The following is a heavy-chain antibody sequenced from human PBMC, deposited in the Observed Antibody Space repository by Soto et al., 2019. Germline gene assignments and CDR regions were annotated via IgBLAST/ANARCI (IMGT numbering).Heavy chain of an antibody. J-gene: IGHJ6*02. CDR2: ISYDGINK. D-gene: IGHD3-10*01. V-gene: IGHV3-30*18. Sequence: GGSLRLSCAASGFTFSSYGMHWVRQAPGKGLEWVAVISYDGINKYYADSVKGRFTISRDNSKNTLYLQMNSLRAEDTAVYYCAKDRGWFGELAYYYGMDVWGQGTTVTVSS. CDR3: AKDRGWFGELAYYYGMDV. CDR1: GFTFSSYG.